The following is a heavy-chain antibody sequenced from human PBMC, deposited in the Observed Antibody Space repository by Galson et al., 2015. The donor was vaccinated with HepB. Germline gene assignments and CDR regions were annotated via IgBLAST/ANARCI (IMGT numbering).Heavy chain of an antibody. J-gene: IGHJ4*02. CDR3: ARQATDSRGPLLY. CDR1: GFTFSDYY. V-gene: IGHV3-11*03. CDR2: ISSSSSYT. D-gene: IGHD6-13*01. Sequence: SLRLSCAASGFTFSDYYMSWIRQAPGKGLEWVSYISSSSSYTNYADSVKGRFTISRDNAKNSLYLQMNSLRAEDTAVYYCARQATDSRGPLLYWGQGTLVTVSS.